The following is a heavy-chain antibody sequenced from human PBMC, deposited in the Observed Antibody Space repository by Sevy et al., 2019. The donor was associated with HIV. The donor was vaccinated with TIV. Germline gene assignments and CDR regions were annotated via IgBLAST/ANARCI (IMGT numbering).Heavy chain of an antibody. CDR1: GYSLRKLS. V-gene: IGHV1-24*01. J-gene: IGHJ5*02. CDR2: LDPGNGEI. Sequence: ASVKVSCKVFGYSLRKLSMHWVRQAPGKGLEWMGSLDPGNGEITYAQTLEGRVTMTEDTSTDTAYMELMSLTSEDTATYYWATVGLGYYSGSSYYQGDWFDPWGQGTLVTVSS. D-gene: IGHD2-15*01. CDR3: ATVGLGYYSGSSYYQGDWFDP.